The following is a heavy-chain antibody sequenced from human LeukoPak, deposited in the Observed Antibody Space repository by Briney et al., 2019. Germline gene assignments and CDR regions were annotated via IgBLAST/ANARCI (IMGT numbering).Heavy chain of an antibody. Sequence: GGSLRLSCAASGFTFSSYSMNWVRQAPGKGLEWVSSISSSSSYIYYADSVKGRFTISRDNAKNSLYLQMNSLRPEDTAVYYCAKGGASVTRYVDYWGQGTLVTVSS. CDR2: ISSSSSYI. CDR1: GFTFSSYS. CDR3: AKGGASVTRYVDY. D-gene: IGHD4-17*01. V-gene: IGHV3-21*01. J-gene: IGHJ4*02.